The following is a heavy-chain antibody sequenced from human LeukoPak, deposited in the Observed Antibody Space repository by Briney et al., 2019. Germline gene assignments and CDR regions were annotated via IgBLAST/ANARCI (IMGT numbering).Heavy chain of an antibody. CDR3: ARGLNPFIAVAGTPHFDY. CDR2: INAGDGNT. J-gene: IGHJ4*02. Sequence: VASVKVSCKASGYTFTSYAMHWVRQAPGQRLEWMGWINAGDGNTKYSQKFQGRVTITRDTSASTAYMELSSLRSEDTAVYYCARGLNPFIAVAGTPHFDYWGQGTLVTVSS. D-gene: IGHD6-19*01. V-gene: IGHV1-3*01. CDR1: GYTFTSYA.